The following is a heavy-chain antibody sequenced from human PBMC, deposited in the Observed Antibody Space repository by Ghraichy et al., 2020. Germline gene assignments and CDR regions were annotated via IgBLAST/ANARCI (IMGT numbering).Heavy chain of an antibody. Sequence: TLSRTCTVSGDSISSGDYYWTWIRQHPGKGLEWIGYIYYSGGTYYNPSLKSRLTISVDTSKNQFSLKLSSVTAADTAVYYCARDHAGAYYYYAMDVWGQGTTVTVSS. CDR3: ARDHAGAYYYYAMDV. CDR1: GDSISSGDYY. J-gene: IGHJ6*02. V-gene: IGHV4-31*03. D-gene: IGHD2-8*02. CDR2: IYYSGGT.